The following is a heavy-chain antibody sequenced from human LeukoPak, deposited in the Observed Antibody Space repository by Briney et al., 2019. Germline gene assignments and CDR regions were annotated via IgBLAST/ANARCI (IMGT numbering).Heavy chain of an antibody. D-gene: IGHD3-22*01. J-gene: IGHJ4*02. CDR1: GYTFTGYY. CDR3: ARDLSVVVITERNY. V-gene: IGHV1-2*02. CDR2: INPNSGGT. Sequence: ASVKVSCKASGYTFTGYYMHWVRQAPGQGLEWMGWINPNSGGTNYAQKFQGRVTMTRDTSISTAYMELSRLRSDDTAVYYCARDLSVVVITERNYWGQGTLVTVSS.